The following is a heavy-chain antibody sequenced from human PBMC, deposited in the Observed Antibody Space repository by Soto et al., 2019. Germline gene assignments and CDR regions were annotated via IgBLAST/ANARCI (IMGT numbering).Heavy chain of an antibody. CDR1: ASIFRGYG. V-gene: IGHV3-33*01. J-gene: IGHJ4*02. CDR2: IWFDGSNK. Sequence: QEQLVESGGGVVQPGRSLRLSCAASASIFRGYGMHWVRQAPGKGLEWVAVIWFDGSNKYYADSVKGRFTISRDNSKNMLYLQMESLRVEDTAVYYCASDGIGGTAFGGFCDYWGQGTLVAVSS. CDR3: ASDGIGGTAFGGFCDY. D-gene: IGHD3-10*01.